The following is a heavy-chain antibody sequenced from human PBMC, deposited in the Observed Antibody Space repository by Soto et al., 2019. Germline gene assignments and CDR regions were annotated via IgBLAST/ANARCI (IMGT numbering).Heavy chain of an antibody. CDR1: GFSLTTEGEG. V-gene: IGHV2-5*01. D-gene: IGHD3-16*01. J-gene: IGHJ4*02. Sequence: QITLKESGPTLVTHTQTLTLTCSFSGFSLTTEGEGVGWVRQPPGKALEWLALIYWSDSKRYSPSLKNRLTVTKDDSKNQVLLTMTNMDPVDTATYYCIHRRRDAGPNGDYWGQGTLVTVSS. CDR3: IHRRRDAGPNGDY. CDR2: IYWSDSK.